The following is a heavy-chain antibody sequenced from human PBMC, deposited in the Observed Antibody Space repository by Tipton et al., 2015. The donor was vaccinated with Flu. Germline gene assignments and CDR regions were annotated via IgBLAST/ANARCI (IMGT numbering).Heavy chain of an antibody. Sequence: QLVQSGAEVKKPGASVKVSCKASGYTFTSYDINWVRQATGQGLEWMGWMNPNSGNTGCAQKFQGRVTMTRNTSISTAYMELSSLRSEDTAVYYCARGPWAAAGGTENYYYYYGMDVWGQGTTVTVSS. J-gene: IGHJ6*02. CDR3: ARGPWAAAGGTENYYYYYGMDV. CDR2: MNPNSGNT. D-gene: IGHD6-13*01. CDR1: GYTFTSYD. V-gene: IGHV1-8*01.